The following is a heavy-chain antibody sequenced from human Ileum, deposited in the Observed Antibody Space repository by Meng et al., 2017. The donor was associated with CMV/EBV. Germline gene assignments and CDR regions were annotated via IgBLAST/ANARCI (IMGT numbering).Heavy chain of an antibody. J-gene: IGHJ5*02. D-gene: IGHD5-24*01. CDR2: IWYDGSNK. CDR1: GFTFSSYG. Sequence: GESLKISCAASGFTFSSYGMHWVRQAPGKGLEWVAVIWYDGSNKYYADSVKGRFTISRDNSKNTLYLQMNSLRAEDTAVYYCAKGGDGYNGGWFDPWGQGTLVTVSS. CDR3: AKGGDGYNGGWFDP. V-gene: IGHV3-33*06.